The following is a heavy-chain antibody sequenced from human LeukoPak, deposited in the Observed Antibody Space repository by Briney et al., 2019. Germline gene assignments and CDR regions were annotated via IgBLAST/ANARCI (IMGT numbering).Heavy chain of an antibody. J-gene: IGHJ4*02. CDR2: IYYSGST. V-gene: IGHV4-59*11. CDR1: GGSISSHY. D-gene: IGHD3-22*01. Sequence: SETLSLTCTVSGGSISSHYWSWIRQPPGKGLEWIGYIYYSGSTNDNPSLKSRVTISVDTSKNQFSLKLRSVTATETAVYYCARGLLISGSDYWGQGTLVTVSS. CDR3: ARGLLISGSDY.